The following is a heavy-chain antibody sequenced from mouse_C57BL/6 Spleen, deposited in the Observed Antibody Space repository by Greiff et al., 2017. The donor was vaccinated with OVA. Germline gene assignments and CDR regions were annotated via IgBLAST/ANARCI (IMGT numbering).Heavy chain of an antibody. V-gene: IGHV14-2*01. Sequence: EVQLQQSGAELVKPGASVKLSCTASGFNIKDYYMHWVKQRPEQGLEWIGRIDPEDGDTKYAPKFQGKATITADTSSNTAYLQLSSLTAEDAAVYYCAGGTTGGFGDWGQGTPVTVAA. J-gene: IGHJ3*02. CDR2: IDPEDGDT. CDR1: GFNIKDYY. CDR3: AGGTTGGFGD. D-gene: IGHD1-1*01.